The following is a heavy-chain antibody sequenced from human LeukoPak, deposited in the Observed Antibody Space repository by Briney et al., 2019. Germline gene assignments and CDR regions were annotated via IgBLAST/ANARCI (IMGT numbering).Heavy chain of an antibody. CDR3: ARGHRISYDILTGYYPNYFDY. Sequence: PSETLSLTCTVSGGAISSYYWNWIRQPPGKGLEWIGNIYYTGSTNYNPSLKSRVTISVDTSKKQFSLKLSSVTAADTAVYYCARGHRISYDILTGYYPNYFDYWGQGTLVTVSS. CDR2: IYYTGST. V-gene: IGHV4-59*01. CDR1: GGAISSYY. J-gene: IGHJ4*02. D-gene: IGHD3-9*01.